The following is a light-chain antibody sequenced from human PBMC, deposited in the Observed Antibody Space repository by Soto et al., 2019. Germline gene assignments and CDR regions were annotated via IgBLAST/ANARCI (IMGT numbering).Light chain of an antibody. J-gene: IGLJ3*02. CDR1: SSNIGRNT. CDR3: AAWDDSLNAWA. Sequence: QSVLTQPPSASGTPGQRVTISCYGSSSNIGRNTVKWYRQLPGTAPKPLNGSSDQRPSGVPDRFSGSQSGTSASLAISGLQSEDEADYICAAWDDSLNAWAFGGGTQLTVL. V-gene: IGLV1-44*01. CDR2: SSD.